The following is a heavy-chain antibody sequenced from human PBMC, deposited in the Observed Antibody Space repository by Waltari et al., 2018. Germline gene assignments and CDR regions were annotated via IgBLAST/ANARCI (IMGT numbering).Heavy chain of an antibody. J-gene: IGHJ5*02. V-gene: IGHV4-30-2*01. Sequence: QLQLQESGSGLVKPSQTLSLTCAVSGGSISSGGYSWSWIRQPPGKGLEWIGYIYHSGSTYYNPSLKSRVTISVDRSKNQFSLKLSSVTAADTAVYYCARALTGTNSWWFDPWGQGTLVTVSS. CDR1: GGSISSGGYS. CDR3: ARALTGTNSWWFDP. CDR2: IYHSGST. D-gene: IGHD1-7*01.